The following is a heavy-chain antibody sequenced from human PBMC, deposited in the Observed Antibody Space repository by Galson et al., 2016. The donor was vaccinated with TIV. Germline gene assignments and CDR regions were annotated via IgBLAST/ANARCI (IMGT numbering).Heavy chain of an antibody. Sequence: SVKVSCKASGYTFTSYDINWVRQATGQGLGWMGWMNPNSGNTGYAQKFRGRVTMTRNTSVRTAYMELSSLRSEDTAVYYCARRGDYGDYWGQGTLVTVPS. V-gene: IGHV1-8*02. CDR2: MNPNSGNT. CDR1: GYTFTSYD. J-gene: IGHJ4*02. CDR3: ARRGDYGDY. D-gene: IGHD4-17*01.